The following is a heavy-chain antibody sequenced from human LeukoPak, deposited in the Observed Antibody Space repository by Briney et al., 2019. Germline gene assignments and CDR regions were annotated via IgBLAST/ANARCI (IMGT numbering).Heavy chain of an antibody. V-gene: IGHV3-74*01. Sequence: GGSLRLSCAASGFTFSSYWMHWVRQVPGRGLVWVSRINSDGSSTSYADSVKGRFTISRDNAKNSLFLQMNSLRAEDTALYYCARFGYGGKVDYWGQGTLVTVSS. CDR1: GFTFSSYW. D-gene: IGHD4-23*01. CDR3: ARFGYGGKVDY. CDR2: INSDGSST. J-gene: IGHJ4*02.